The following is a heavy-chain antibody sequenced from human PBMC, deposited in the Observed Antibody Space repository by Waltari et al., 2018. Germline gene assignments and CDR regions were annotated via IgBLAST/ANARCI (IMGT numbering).Heavy chain of an antibody. CDR3: ARDRDWAFDI. CDR2: ISGDSGSI. CDR1: GFTLRGDS. D-gene: IGHD2-21*01. V-gene: IGHV3-48*04. J-gene: IGHJ3*02. Sequence: EVQLVESGGGLVQPGGSLRLSCEVAGFTLRGDSVNWFRQAPGRGLEWVSYISGDSGSIHYADSVKGRITVSRDNAKNSLYLQMSSLTAEDTAVFYCARDRDWAFDIWGQGTMVTVSS.